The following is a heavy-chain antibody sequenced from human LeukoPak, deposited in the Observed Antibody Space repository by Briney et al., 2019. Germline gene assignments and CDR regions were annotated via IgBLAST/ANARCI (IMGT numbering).Heavy chain of an antibody. D-gene: IGHD3-10*01. CDR1: GFIFSSYA. CDR2: ISYDGNNK. CDR3: AKHPTMVRGVDDGLDL. Sequence: GGSLRLSCAASGFIFSSYAIHWVRQAPGKRLEWVAVISYDGNNKYSADSVKGRFTISRDNSKNTLYLQMNSLRVDDTAEYYCAKHPTMVRGVDDGLDLWGQGTMVTVSS. J-gene: IGHJ3*01. V-gene: IGHV3-30-3*02.